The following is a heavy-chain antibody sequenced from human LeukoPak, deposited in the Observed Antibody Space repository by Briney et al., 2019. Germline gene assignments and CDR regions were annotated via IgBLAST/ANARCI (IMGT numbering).Heavy chain of an antibody. CDR2: ISGSGGST. CDR3: AKDQGYMVRG. CDR1: GFTFSSYA. Sequence: SGGSLRLSCAASGFTFSSYAMSWVRQAPGKWQEWVSAISGSGGSTYYADSVKGRFTISRDNSKNTLYLQMNSLRAEDTAVYYCAKDQGYMVRGWGPETLVTVSS. V-gene: IGHV3-23*01. D-gene: IGHD3-10*01. J-gene: IGHJ4*02.